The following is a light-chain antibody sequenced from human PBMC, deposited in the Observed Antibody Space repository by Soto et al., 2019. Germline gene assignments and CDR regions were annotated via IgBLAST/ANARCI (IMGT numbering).Light chain of an antibody. CDR3: QQYGSSPFT. CDR1: QSVSSSY. CDR2: GAS. V-gene: IGKV3-20*01. Sequence: EVVLTQSPGTLSLSPGERATLSCRASQSVSSSYVAWYQQKPGQAPRLLIYGASSRATGIPDRFSGSGSGTDFTLTISRLEPEDFAVYYCQQYGSSPFTFGPGTTVDIK. J-gene: IGKJ3*01.